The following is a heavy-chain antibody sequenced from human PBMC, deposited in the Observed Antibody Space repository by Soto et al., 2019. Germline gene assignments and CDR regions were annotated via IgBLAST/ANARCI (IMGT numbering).Heavy chain of an antibody. CDR3: ARDEAIDY. V-gene: IGHV3-7*03. Sequence: RGSLRLYCAASAFTFSNYWRSWVRQAPGKGLEWVANIKQDGGDQYYVDSVKGRFSISRDNAKNSLYLQMNSLRAEDTAVYYCARDEAIDYWGQGTLVTVSS. CDR2: IKQDGGDQ. J-gene: IGHJ4*02. CDR1: AFTFSNYW.